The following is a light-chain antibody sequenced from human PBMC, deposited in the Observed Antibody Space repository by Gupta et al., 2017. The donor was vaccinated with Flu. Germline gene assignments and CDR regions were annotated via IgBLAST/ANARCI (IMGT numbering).Light chain of an antibody. J-gene: IGLJ2*01. CDR3: QSADSSGALKV. V-gene: IGLV3-25*03. Sequence: GDALPKQYAYWYQQKPGQAPVLVIYKDSERPSGIPERFSGSSSGTTVTLTISGVQAEDEADYYCQSADSSGALKVFGGGTKLTVL. CDR1: ALPKQY. CDR2: KDS.